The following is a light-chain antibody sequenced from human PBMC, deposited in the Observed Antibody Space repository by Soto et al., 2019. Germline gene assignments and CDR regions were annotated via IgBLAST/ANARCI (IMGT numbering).Light chain of an antibody. CDR1: QSVSSY. V-gene: IGKV3-11*01. CDR2: DAS. CDR3: PQRSNWRT. J-gene: IGKJ1*01. Sequence: EIGLTQSPATLSLSPGERATLSCRASQSVSSYLAWYQQKPGQAPRLLIYDASNRATGIPARFSGSGSGTDFTLTISSLEPEDFAVYYCPQRSNWRTLGQGTKVDIK.